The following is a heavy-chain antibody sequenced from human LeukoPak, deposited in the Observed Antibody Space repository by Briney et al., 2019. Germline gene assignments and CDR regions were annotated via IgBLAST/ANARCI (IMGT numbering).Heavy chain of an antibody. Sequence: SETLSLTCTVSGGSISSGHYYWSWIRQPPGKGLEWIGYIYYSGSTYYNPSLKSRVTISVDTSKNQFSLKLSSVTAADTAVYYCARGQRGFPFDYWGQGTLVTVSS. V-gene: IGHV4-30-4*01. D-gene: IGHD6-25*01. CDR2: IYYSGST. CDR3: ARGQRGFPFDY. CDR1: GGSISSGHYY. J-gene: IGHJ4*02.